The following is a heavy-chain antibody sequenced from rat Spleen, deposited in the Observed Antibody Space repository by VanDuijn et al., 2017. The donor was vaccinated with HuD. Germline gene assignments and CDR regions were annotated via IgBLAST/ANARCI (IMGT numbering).Heavy chain of an antibody. D-gene: IGHD1-10*01. CDR3: ARDNSGYWYFDF. Sequence: QLQESGPGLVKPSQSLSLTCSVTGYSINSIYWGWIRKFPGNKMEWMGYISYSGSTTYNPSLKSRISITRDTSKNQFFLQLNSVTTEDTATYYCARDNSGYWYFDFWGPGTMVTVSS. CDR1: GYSINSIY. CDR2: ISYSGST. V-gene: IGHV3-1*01. J-gene: IGHJ1*01.